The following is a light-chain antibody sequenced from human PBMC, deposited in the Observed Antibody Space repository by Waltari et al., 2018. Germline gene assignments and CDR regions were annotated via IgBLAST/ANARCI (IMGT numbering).Light chain of an antibody. CDR3: CSFASSNSYV. CDR1: SSDVGGYNY. CDR2: DVS. J-gene: IGLJ1*01. Sequence: QSALTQPASVSGSLGQSIPISCTGTSSDVGGYNYVSWYQQHPGKAPRLMIYDVSKRPSGVSNRFSGSKSGNTASLTISGLQAEDEGDYHCCSFASSNSYVFGTGTMVTVL. V-gene: IGLV2-14*01.